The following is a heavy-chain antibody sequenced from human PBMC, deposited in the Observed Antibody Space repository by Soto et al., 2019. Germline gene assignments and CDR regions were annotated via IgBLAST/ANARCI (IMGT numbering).Heavy chain of an antibody. Sequence: GGSLRLSCAASGFTFSSYWMSWVRQAPGKGLEWVANIKQDGSEKYYVDSVKGRFTISRDNSKNSLYLQMNSLRAEDTAVYYCARTSYIWGSYRYTDIDYWGQGTLVTVSS. D-gene: IGHD3-16*02. J-gene: IGHJ4*02. CDR1: GFTFSSYW. V-gene: IGHV3-7*01. CDR2: IKQDGSEK. CDR3: ARTSYIWGSYRYTDIDY.